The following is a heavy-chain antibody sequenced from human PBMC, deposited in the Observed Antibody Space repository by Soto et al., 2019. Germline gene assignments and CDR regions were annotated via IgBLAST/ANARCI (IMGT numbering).Heavy chain of an antibody. CDR1: GYIFTVYY. D-gene: IGHD3-10*01. CDR2: INPNSGGT. V-gene: IGHV1-2*02. J-gene: IGHJ5*02. Sequence: ASVKVSCKASGYIFTVYYMHWVRQAPGQGLEWMGWINPNSGGTNYAQKFQGRVTMSRDTSIRTAYMELSRLRSDDTAVYYCARQGSGSNWLDPWGQGTLVTVSS. CDR3: ARQGSGSNWLDP.